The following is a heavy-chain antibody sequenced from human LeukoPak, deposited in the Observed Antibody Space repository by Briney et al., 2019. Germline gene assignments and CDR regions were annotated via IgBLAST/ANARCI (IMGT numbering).Heavy chain of an antibody. J-gene: IGHJ6*02. Sequence: GASVKVSCKASGYTFTSYGISWVRQAPGQGLGWMGWISAYNGNTNYAQKLQGRVTMTTDTSTSTAYMELRSLRSDDTAVYYCASLPGTAAGTFYYYGMDVWGQGTTVTVSS. CDR1: GYTFTSYG. V-gene: IGHV1-18*01. CDR3: ASLPGTAAGTFYYYGMDV. CDR2: ISAYNGNT. D-gene: IGHD6-13*01.